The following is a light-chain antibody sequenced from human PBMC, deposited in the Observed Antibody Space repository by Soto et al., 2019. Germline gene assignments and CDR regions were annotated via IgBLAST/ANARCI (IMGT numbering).Light chain of an antibody. CDR3: QQRSSWWT. J-gene: IGKJ1*01. CDR2: DAS. V-gene: IGKV3-11*01. CDR1: HSVSTY. Sequence: ESVLTQSLSTLSLSPGERATLSCRTSHSVSTYLAWYQQKPGQAPRLLIYDASSRAAGIPARFSGSGSGTDFTLTISSLEPEDFAVYYCQQRSSWWTFGQGTKVEVK.